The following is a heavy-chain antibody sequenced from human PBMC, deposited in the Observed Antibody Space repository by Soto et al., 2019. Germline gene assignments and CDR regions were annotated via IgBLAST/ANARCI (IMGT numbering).Heavy chain of an antibody. CDR1: GGTFSSYT. Sequence: QVQLVQSGAEVKKPGSSVTVSCKASGGTFSSYTISWVRQAPGQGLEWMGRIIPILGIANYAQKFQGRVTITADKSTSTAYMELSSLISEDTAVYYCARAYRATVTTKGDAFDIWGQGTMVTVSS. D-gene: IGHD4-17*01. J-gene: IGHJ3*02. V-gene: IGHV1-69*02. CDR2: IIPILGIA. CDR3: ARAYRATVTTKGDAFDI.